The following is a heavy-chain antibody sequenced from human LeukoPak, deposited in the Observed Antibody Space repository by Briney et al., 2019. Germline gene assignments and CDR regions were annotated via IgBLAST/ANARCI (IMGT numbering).Heavy chain of an antibody. V-gene: IGHV3-23*01. D-gene: IGHD3-10*01. CDR3: AEVGNYYGSGSYYPH. CDR2: ISGSGGST. Sequence: PGRSLRLSCAASGFTFSSYAMSWVRQAPGKGLEWVSGISGSGGSTYYADSVKGRFTISRDNSKNTLYLQMNSLRAEDTAVYYCAEVGNYYGSGSYYPHWGQGTLVTVSS. J-gene: IGHJ4*02. CDR1: GFTFSSYA.